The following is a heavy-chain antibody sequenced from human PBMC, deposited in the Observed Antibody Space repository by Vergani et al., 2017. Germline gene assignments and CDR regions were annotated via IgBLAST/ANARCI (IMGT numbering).Heavy chain of an antibody. D-gene: IGHD3-3*01. Sequence: EVQLLESGGGLVKPGGSLRLSCAASGFTFSSYSMNWVRQAPGKGLEWVSSISSSSSYIYYADSVKGRFTIARDNAKNSLYLQMNSLRAEDTAVYYCARDVGGYYDFWSGYAQYYFDYWGQGTLVTVSS. J-gene: IGHJ4*02. V-gene: IGHV3-21*01. CDR2: ISSSSSYI. CDR3: ARDVGGYYDFWSGYAQYYFDY. CDR1: GFTFSSYS.